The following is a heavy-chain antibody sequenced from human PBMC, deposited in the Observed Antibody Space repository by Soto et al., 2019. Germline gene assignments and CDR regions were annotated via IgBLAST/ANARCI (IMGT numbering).Heavy chain of an antibody. CDR2: MCPGYSDS. V-gene: IGHV5-51*01. CDR1: GYSLTSYW. CDR3: ARPPQYYYDSSSYYYTFDY. J-gene: IGHJ4*02. Sequence: PGESLKISCNGPGYSLTSYWIGWVRQMPGKGLDGMGGMCPGYSDSRYGLSFKCQVTISDDRSISTAYLQWSSLIVSDTAMYHGARPPQYYYDSSSYYYTFDYWGQGTLVTVSS. D-gene: IGHD3-22*01.